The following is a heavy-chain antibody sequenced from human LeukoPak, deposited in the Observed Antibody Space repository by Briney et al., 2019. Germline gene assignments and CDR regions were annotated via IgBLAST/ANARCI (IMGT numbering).Heavy chain of an antibody. V-gene: IGHV1-18*01. CDR3: ARDPTNTSGFYAYFDS. CDR1: GYTLTNYN. J-gene: IGHJ4*02. D-gene: IGHD2/OR15-2a*01. CDR2: INTYKGDT. Sequence: RASVKVSCKAYGYTLTNYNISWVRQAPGQGLEWMGWINTYKGDTLYAQKLQGRVTMTADTSTNTAYMELRSLRFDDTAVYYCARDPTNTSGFYAYFDSWGQGTLVTVSS.